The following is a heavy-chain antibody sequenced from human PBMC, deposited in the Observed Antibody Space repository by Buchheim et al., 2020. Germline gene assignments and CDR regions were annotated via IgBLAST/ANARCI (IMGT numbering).Heavy chain of an antibody. J-gene: IGHJ6*02. D-gene: IGHD2-2*01. Sequence: QVQLQESGPGLVKPSQTLSLTCTVSGGSISSGGYYWSWIRQHPGKGLEWIGYIYYSGSTYYNPSLKRRVTISVDTSQNQFPLKLSSVTAADTAVYYCARVPADYCSSTSCYVPDGMDVWGQGTT. CDR3: ARVPADYCSSTSCYVPDGMDV. CDR2: IYYSGST. CDR1: GGSISSGGYY. V-gene: IGHV4-31*03.